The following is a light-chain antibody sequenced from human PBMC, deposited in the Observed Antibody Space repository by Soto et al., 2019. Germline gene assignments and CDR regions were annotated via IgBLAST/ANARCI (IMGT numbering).Light chain of an antibody. CDR3: SSYTNINTRACV. J-gene: IGLJ1*01. CDR2: EVS. V-gene: IGLV2-14*01. CDR1: SGDVGGYKF. Sequence: QSALTQPASVSGSPGQSITIYCTGTSGDVGGYKFVSWYQQHPGKAPKLMIYEVSNRPSGVSSRFSGSKSGNTASLTISGLQAEDEAEYYCSSYTNINTRACVFGTGTKVTVL.